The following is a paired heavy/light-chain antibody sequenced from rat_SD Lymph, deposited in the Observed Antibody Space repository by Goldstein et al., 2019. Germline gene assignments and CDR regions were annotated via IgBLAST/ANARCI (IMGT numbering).Light chain of an antibody. J-gene: IGKJ5*01. CDR2: KAS. V-gene: IGKV15S4*01. Sequence: DIQMTQSPSFLSASLGNSITITCHASQNIKGWLAWYQQKSGNAPELLIYKASSLQSGVPSRFSGSGSGTDYILTISNLQPEDIATYYCQHYQSFPLTFGSGTKLEIK. CDR1: QNIKGW. CDR3: QHYQSFPLT.
Heavy chain of an antibody. CDR2: ISYDGSST. V-gene: IGHV5-29*01. Sequence: EVQLVESGGGLVQPGRSLKLSCAASGFTFSNYGMAWVRQAPTKGLEWVATISYDGSSTYYRDSVKGRFTISRDNAKSTLYLQMDSLRSEDTATYYCARFSDYFDYWGQGVMVTVSS. CDR3: ARFSDYFDY. CDR1: GFTFSNYG. J-gene: IGHJ2*01.